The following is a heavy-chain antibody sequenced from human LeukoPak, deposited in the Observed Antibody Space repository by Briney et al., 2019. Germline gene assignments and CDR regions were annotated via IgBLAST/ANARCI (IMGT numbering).Heavy chain of an antibody. CDR3: ARRAGEYSHPYDY. CDR2: IYSGGST. Sequence: GGSLRLSCLASGFTFSTHTMNWVRQAPGKGLEWVSFIYSGGSTHYSDSVKGRFTISRDNSKNTLYLQMNSLRAEDTAVYYCARRAGEYSHPYDYWGQGTLVTVSS. CDR1: GFTFSTHT. D-gene: IGHD2/OR15-2a*01. J-gene: IGHJ4*02. V-gene: IGHV3-53*01.